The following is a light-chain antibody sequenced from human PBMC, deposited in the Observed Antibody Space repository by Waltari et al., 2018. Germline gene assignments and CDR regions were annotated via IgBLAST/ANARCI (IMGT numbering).Light chain of an antibody. Sequence: EIVLTQSPGTLSLSPGEGATLPCRTSQTIRTTYLAWYHQKPGQAPTLLIYGAFTRATGIPDRFTGSGSGTDFSLTISSLEPEDFATYYCQQYDVSPLTFGGGTKVEIK. CDR3: QQYDVSPLT. CDR1: QTIRTTY. J-gene: IGKJ4*01. CDR2: GAF. V-gene: IGKV3-20*01.